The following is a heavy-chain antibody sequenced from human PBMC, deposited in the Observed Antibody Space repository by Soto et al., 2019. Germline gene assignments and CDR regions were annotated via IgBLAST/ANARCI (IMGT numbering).Heavy chain of an antibody. D-gene: IGHD6-13*01. J-gene: IGHJ6*02. CDR3: AREGYSGSWYEGYSYYGMDV. CDR2: ISSSSSTI. Sequence: EVQLVESGGGLVQPGGSLRLSCAASGFTFSSYSTNWVRQAPGKRLERVSYISSSSSTIYYADSVKGRFTISRDNAKNSLYLEMNSLRDADTAVYYCAREGYSGSWYEGYSYYGMDVWGHGTTGTVSS. V-gene: IGHV3-48*02. CDR1: GFTFSSYS.